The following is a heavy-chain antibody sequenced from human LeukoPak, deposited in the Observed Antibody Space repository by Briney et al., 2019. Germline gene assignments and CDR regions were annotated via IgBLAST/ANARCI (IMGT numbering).Heavy chain of an antibody. V-gene: IGHV3-73*01. CDR2: IRSKADSYAT. D-gene: IGHD3-22*01. CDR1: GFTFSGST. CDR3: TRTYYYDSSGYDTDFDY. Sequence: GGSLKLSCAASGFTFSGSTMHWVRQASGKGLEWVGRIRSKADSYATAYDASVKGRFTISREDSKSTAYLQMNSLKTEDTAVYYCTRTYYYDSSGYDTDFDYWGQGTLVTVSS. J-gene: IGHJ4*02.